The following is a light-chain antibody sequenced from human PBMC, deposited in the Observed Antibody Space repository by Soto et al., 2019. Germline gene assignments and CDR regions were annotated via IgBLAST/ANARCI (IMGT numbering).Light chain of an antibody. CDR1: QSVSSN. J-gene: IGKJ2*01. CDR2: AAS. Sequence: DIVLTQSPDTLSWSPGERATLSCRASQSVSSNLAWYQQKPGQAPRLLIYAASFRATGIPDRFSGSGSGTDCTLTISILEPEDSAVYYCQQRSNWPPIDTFGQGTKLEI. CDR3: QQRSNWPPIDT. V-gene: IGKV3-11*01.